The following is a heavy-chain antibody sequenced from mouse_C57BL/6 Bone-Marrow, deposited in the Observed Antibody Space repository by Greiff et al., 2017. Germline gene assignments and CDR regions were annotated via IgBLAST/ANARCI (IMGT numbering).Heavy chain of an antibody. V-gene: IGHV1-18*01. D-gene: IGHD2-2*01. CDR1: GYTFTDYN. J-gene: IGHJ2*01. Sequence: EVQLQQSGPELVKPGASVKIPCKASGYTFTDYNMDWVKQSNGKSLEWIGDINPNNGGTIYNQKFKGKATLTVVKSSSTAYMELRSLTSEDTAVYYCARTWLRLRGYYFDFCPQGTTLTVSS. CDR2: INPNNGGT. CDR3: ARTWLRLRGYYFDF.